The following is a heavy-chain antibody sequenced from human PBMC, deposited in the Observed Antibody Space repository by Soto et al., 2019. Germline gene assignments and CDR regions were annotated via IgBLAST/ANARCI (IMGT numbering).Heavy chain of an antibody. CDR1: GFSLSTSGVG. CDR3: AHRPYRPVLYLAFYFDP. J-gene: IGHJ5*02. Sequence: QITLKESGPTLVKPTQTLTLTCTFSGFSLSTSGVGVGWIRQPPGKALEWLALLYWDGDKRYSPSLKTRLSLTKDASKNQVVLTLTNVDPLATATYYCAHRPYRPVLYLAFYFDPCGPGTLVTGSS. CDR2: LYWDGDK. D-gene: IGHD2-8*02. V-gene: IGHV2-5*02.